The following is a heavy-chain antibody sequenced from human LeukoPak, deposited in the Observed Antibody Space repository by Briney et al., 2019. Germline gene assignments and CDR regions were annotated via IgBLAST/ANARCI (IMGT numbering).Heavy chain of an antibody. Sequence: GGSLRLSCAASGFTFSSYSMNWVRQAPGKGLEWVSSISSSSSYIYYADSVKGRFTISRDNAKNSLYLQMNSLRAEDTAVYYCARVYWESGSYDTVDYWGQGTLVTVSS. D-gene: IGHD1-26*01. J-gene: IGHJ4*02. V-gene: IGHV3-21*01. CDR1: GFTFSSYS. CDR2: ISSSSSYI. CDR3: ARVYWESGSYDTVDY.